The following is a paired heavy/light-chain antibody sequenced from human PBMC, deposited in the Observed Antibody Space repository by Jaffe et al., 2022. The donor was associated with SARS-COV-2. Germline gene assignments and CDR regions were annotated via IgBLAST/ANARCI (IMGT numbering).Light chain of an antibody. Sequence: QSVLTQPPSASGTPGQRVTISCSGSSSNIGSNYVTWYQHLPGTAPKLLIFGNNQRPSGVPDRFSGSKSDTSASLAISGLQPEDEGDYYCAAWDDSLNVLFGGGTKLTVL. CDR3: AAWDDSLNVL. CDR2: GNN. J-gene: IGLJ2*01. V-gene: IGLV1-44*01. CDR1: SSNIGSNY.
Heavy chain of an antibody. J-gene: IGHJ4*02. CDR3: ARQTGWVGDSCFDG. D-gene: IGHD2-21*02. CDR2: IFHTGTA. V-gene: IGHV4-39*01. CDR1: GDSITSSSHF. Sequence: QVQLQESGPGLVEPSETLSLTCTISGDSITSSSHFWGWIRQPPGKGLEWIGSIFHTGTAYYKSSLKSRLTMSVDTSKSQFSLRLSSVTATDTAVYYCARQTGWVGDSCFDGWGQGTLVTVSS.